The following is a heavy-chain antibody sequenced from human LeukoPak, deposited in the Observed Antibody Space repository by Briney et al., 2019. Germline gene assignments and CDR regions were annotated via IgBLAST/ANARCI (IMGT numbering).Heavy chain of an antibody. CDR3: ARDRAVAGLCDY. V-gene: IGHV3-7*01. CDR2: IKQDGSEK. J-gene: IGHJ4*02. Sequence: GGSLRLSCAVSGFTLSNFWMAWVRQAPGKGLEWVANIKQDGSEKYYVDSVKGRFTISRDNAKNSLYLQMNSLRVEDTAVYYCARDRAVAGLCDYWGQGTLVTVSS. D-gene: IGHD6-19*01. CDR1: GFTLSNFW.